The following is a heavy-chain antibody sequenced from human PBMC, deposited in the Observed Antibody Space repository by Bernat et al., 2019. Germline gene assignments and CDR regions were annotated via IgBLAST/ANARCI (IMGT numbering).Heavy chain of an antibody. Sequence: EVQLVESGGGLVQPGGSLRLSCAASGFTFSSYWMSWVRQAPGKGLEWVDNIKQDGSEKYYVDSVKGRFTISRDNAKNSLYLQMNSLRAEDTAVYYCARDQGSSWYSLYNWFDPWGQGTLVTVSS. CDR2: IKQDGSEK. CDR3: ARDQGSSWYSLYNWFDP. V-gene: IGHV3-7*04. CDR1: GFTFSSYW. D-gene: IGHD6-13*01. J-gene: IGHJ5*02.